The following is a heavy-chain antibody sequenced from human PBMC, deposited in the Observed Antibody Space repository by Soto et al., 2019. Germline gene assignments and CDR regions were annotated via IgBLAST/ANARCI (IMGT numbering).Heavy chain of an antibody. D-gene: IGHD3-10*01. V-gene: IGHV1-69*06. CDR2: IIPIFGTA. CDR3: ARVPFWEGSPYVFDY. J-gene: IGHJ4*02. CDR1: GRTFSSYA. Sequence: VKVSCKASGRTFSSYAISWVRQAPGQGLEWMGGIIPIFGTANYAQKFQGRVTITADKSTSTDYMELSSLRSEDTAVYYCARVPFWEGSPYVFDYWGQGTLVTVS.